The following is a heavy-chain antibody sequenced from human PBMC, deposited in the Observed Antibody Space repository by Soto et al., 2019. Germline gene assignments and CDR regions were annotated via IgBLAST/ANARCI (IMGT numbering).Heavy chain of an antibody. CDR1: GYTFTSYG. CDR3: ARDGAGIAAAGTGYYYYYMDV. Sequence: ASVKVSCKASGYTFTSYGISWVRQAPGQGLEWMGWISAYNGNTNYAQKLQGRVTMTTDTSTSTAYMELRSLRSDDTAVYYCARDGAGIAAAGTGYYYYYMDVWGKGTTVTVSS. J-gene: IGHJ6*03. V-gene: IGHV1-18*01. CDR2: ISAYNGNT. D-gene: IGHD6-13*01.